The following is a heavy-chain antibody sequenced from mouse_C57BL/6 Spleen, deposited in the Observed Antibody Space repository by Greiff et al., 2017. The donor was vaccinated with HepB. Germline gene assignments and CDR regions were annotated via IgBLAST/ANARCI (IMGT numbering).Heavy chain of an antibody. V-gene: IGHV1-50*01. D-gene: IGHD6-2*01. Sequence: QVQLQQPGAELVKPGASVKLSCKASGYTFTSYWMQWVKQRPGQGLEWIGEIDPSDSYTNYNQKFKGKATLTVDTSSSTTYMQLSSLTSEDSAVYDCASRGLLDCWGQGTTLTVSS. CDR3: ASRGLLDC. J-gene: IGHJ2*01. CDR1: GYTFTSYW. CDR2: IDPSDSYT.